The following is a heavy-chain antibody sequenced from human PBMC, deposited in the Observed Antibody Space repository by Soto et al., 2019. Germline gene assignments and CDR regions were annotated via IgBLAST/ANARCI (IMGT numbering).Heavy chain of an antibody. J-gene: IGHJ5*02. CDR3: ARNAARPRWFDP. V-gene: IGHV4-59*08. CDR2: IYYSGST. Sequence: SETLSLTCTVSGCSISSYYWSWIRQPPGKGLEWIGYIYYSGSTNYNPSLKSRVTISVDTSKNQFSLKLSSVTAADTAVYYCARNAARPRWFDPWGQGTLVTVSS. D-gene: IGHD6-6*01. CDR1: GCSISSYY.